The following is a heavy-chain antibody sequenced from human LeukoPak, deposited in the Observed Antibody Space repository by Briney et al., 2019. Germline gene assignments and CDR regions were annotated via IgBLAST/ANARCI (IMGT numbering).Heavy chain of an antibody. V-gene: IGHV3-33*01. D-gene: IGHD2-2*01. CDR2: IWYDVTNI. J-gene: IGHJ5*02. CDR3: ARDAGGTDQLSNWFDP. Sequence: PGESLRLSCAVSGFTFSGYGMHWVRQAPGKGLEWVAVIWYDVTNIYYADSVKGRFTVSRDNSKNTLYLQMNSLRAEDTAVYYCARDAGGTDQLSNWFDPWGQGTLVTVSS. CDR1: GFTFSGYG.